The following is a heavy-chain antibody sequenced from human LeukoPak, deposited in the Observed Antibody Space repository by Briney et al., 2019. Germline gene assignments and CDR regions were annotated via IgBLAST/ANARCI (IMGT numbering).Heavy chain of an antibody. J-gene: IGHJ4*02. D-gene: IGHD3-10*01. CDR1: GGSIFSSSYH. CDR3: ASYRSRPVLLWFGELTDY. Sequence: SETLSLTCTISGGSIFSSSYHWGWIRQPPGKGLEWIGSIYYSGSTYYNPSLKSRVTISVDTSKNKFSLKLSSVTAADTAVYYCASYRSRPVLLWFGELTDYWGQGTLVTVSS. V-gene: IGHV4-39*07. CDR2: IYYSGST.